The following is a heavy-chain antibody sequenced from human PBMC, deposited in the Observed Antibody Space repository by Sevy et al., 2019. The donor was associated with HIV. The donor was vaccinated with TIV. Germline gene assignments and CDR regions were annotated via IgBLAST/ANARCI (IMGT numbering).Heavy chain of an antibody. D-gene: IGHD6-19*01. CDR2: IWYDGTNK. V-gene: IGHV3-33*01. Sequence: GESLKISCAASGFSFSGYGMHWVRQAPGKGLEWVAVIWYDGTNKEYKDSVKGRYTISRDNSKNTLYLQMNSLRAEDTAVYCCARERIAVAGMGYYFDFWGQGTLVTVSS. J-gene: IGHJ4*02. CDR3: ARERIAVAGMGYYFDF. CDR1: GFSFSGYG.